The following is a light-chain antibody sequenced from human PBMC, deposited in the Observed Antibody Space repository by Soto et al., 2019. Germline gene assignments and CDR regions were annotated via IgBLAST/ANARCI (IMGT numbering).Light chain of an antibody. CDR3: QHYYGYSWT. J-gene: IGKJ1*01. CDR2: KAS. V-gene: IGKV1-5*03. Sequence: DIQMTQSPSTLSASVGDRVTITCRASQSIGSWLAWFQQKPGKAPKILIYKASNLEIGVPSRFSGSGSGTEFTLTISSQQSDDFATYYCQHYYGYSWTFGQGTKVEIK. CDR1: QSIGSW.